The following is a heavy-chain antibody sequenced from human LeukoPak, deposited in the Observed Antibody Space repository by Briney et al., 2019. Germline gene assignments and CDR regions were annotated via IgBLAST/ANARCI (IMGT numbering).Heavy chain of an antibody. CDR2: ICYSGST. CDR1: GGSISSSSYC. Sequence: SETLSLTCTVSGGSISSSSYCWGWIRQPPGKGLEWIGSICYSGSTFYNPSLKSRVTLSVDTSKNQLSLKLSSVTAADTAVYCWAGTKYYIPKGLVDPWGQGALVTVSS. J-gene: IGHJ5*02. D-gene: IGHD3-10*01. V-gene: IGHV4-39*01. CDR3: AGTKYYIPKGLVDP.